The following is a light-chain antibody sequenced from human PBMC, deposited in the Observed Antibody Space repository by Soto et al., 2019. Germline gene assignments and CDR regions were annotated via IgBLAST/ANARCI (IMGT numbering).Light chain of an antibody. CDR2: AAS. V-gene: IGKV1-9*01. CDR1: QGISNH. Sequence: DIQLTQSPSFLSASVGARVSITCRVSQGISNHVAWYQQKPGKAPRLLIYAASTLHSGVPSRFSGSGSGTEFTLTISSLQPEDFASYHCQQLNSYPFTFGGGTRLEI. J-gene: IGKJ5*01. CDR3: QQLNSYPFT.